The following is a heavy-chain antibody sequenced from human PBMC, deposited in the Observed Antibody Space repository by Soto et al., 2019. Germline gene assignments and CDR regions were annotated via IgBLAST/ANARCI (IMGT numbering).Heavy chain of an antibody. CDR1: GFTFSDYY. CDR2: ISSSGSTI. Sequence: GGSLRLSCAASGFTFSDYYMSWIRQAPGRGLEWVSYISSSGSTIYYADSVKGRFTISRDNAKNSLYLQMNSLRDEDTAVHYCARVPLSVIAVAGSFDYWGQGTLVTVSS. D-gene: IGHD6-19*01. J-gene: IGHJ4*02. V-gene: IGHV3-11*04. CDR3: ARVPLSVIAVAGSFDY.